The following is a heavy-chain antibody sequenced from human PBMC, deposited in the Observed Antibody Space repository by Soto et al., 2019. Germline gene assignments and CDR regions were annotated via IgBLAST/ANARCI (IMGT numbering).Heavy chain of an antibody. V-gene: IGHV3-48*03. CDR3: ARDRVVGYCSGGSCYSPLYYYYGMDV. D-gene: IGHD2-15*01. CDR2: ISSSGSTI. J-gene: IGHJ6*02. CDR1: GFTFSSYE. Sequence: PGGSLRLSCAASGFTFSSYEMNWVRQAPGKGLEWVSYISSSGSTIYYADSVKGRFTISRDNAKNSLYLQMNSLRAEDTAVYYCARDRVVGYCSGGSCYSPLYYYYGMDVWGQGTTVTVSS.